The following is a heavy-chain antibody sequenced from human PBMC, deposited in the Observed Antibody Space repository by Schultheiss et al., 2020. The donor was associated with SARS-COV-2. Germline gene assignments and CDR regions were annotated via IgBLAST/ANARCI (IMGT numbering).Heavy chain of an antibody. CDR1: GFTVSSNY. CDR3: ARVHGYNHYSVSGYFDL. J-gene: IGHJ2*01. V-gene: IGHV3-53*01. Sequence: GGSLRLSCAASGFTVSSNYMSWVRQAPGKGLEWVSVIYSGGSTYYADSVKGRFTISRDNSKNTLYLQMNSLRVEDTAVYYCARVHGYNHYSVSGYFDLWGRGTLVTVSS. D-gene: IGHD5-24*01. CDR2: IYSGGST.